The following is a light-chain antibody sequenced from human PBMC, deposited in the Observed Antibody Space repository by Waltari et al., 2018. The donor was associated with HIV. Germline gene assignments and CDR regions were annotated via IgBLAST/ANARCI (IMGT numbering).Light chain of an antibody. J-gene: IGLJ3*02. Sequence: FVLTQPPSVSVAPGQTARIPCGGDTIGTKSVHCYQQKPGQAPVLVVYDDSVRPSGIPERISGSNSGNTATLTISRVEPGDEADYYCQVWLSFLDHPGVFGGGTKLTVL. CDR2: DDS. V-gene: IGLV3-21*02. CDR3: QVWLSFLDHPGV. CDR1: TIGTKS.